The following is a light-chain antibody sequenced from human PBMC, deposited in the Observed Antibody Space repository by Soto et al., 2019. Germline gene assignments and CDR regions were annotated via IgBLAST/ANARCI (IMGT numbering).Light chain of an antibody. CDR3: QQYHDWPIT. J-gene: IGKJ5*01. CDR2: GTS. CDR1: QSVSTH. V-gene: IGKV3-15*01. Sequence: EIVMTQSPATLSVSPGEGATLSCRASQSVSTHLAWYQQIPGQAPRLLIYGTSTRAAGIPARFSGRGSGTEFTFTISSLQSEDLAVYHCQQYHDWPITFGQGTRLEIK.